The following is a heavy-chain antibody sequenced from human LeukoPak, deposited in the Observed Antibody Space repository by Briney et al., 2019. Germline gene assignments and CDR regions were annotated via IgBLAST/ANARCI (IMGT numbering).Heavy chain of an antibody. CDR1: GYSISSGYY. CDR2: IYHSGST. CDR3: ARGGYGSGTYYLDY. D-gene: IGHD3-10*01. Sequence: SETLSLTCTVSGYSISSGYYWGWIRQPPGKGLEWIGSIYHSGSTYYNPSLKSRVTISVDTSKNQFSLKLSSVTATDTAVYYCARGGYGSGTYYLDYWGQGTLVTVSS. V-gene: IGHV4-38-2*02. J-gene: IGHJ4*02.